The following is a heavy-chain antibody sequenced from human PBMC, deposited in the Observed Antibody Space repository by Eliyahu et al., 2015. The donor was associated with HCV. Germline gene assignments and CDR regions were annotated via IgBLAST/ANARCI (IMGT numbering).Heavy chain of an antibody. CDR1: GFTFHYXP. Sequence: EVQLVESGGGLVTPGGSLXLSCXASGFTFHYXPXXLVXQAPGKGLERVSSISGSSSYIYYADSMKGRFTIARDNAKNSLYLQMNSLRAEDTALYYCAAIVWWLPDGEGAAGPGDAFDIWGQGTMVTVSS. CDR2: ISGSSSYI. D-gene: IGHD5-12*01. J-gene: IGHJ3*02. CDR3: AAIVWWLPDGEGAAGPGDAFDI. V-gene: IGHV3-21*01.